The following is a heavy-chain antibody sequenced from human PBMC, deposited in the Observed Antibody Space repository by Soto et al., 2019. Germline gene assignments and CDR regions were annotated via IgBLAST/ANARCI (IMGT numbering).Heavy chain of an antibody. Sequence: EVQLLESGGGLIQPGGSLRLSCTASGFTFINYAMNWVRQAPGKGLEWVSGTSGGGDVAFYEDSVKGRFAISRDNSKNTLSLQMNTLRAEDTALYYCVKKSIGTVTNPVYWSFDLWGRGTLVTVSS. V-gene: IGHV3-23*01. D-gene: IGHD4-17*01. J-gene: IGHJ2*01. CDR2: TSGGGDVA. CDR1: GFTFINYA. CDR3: VKKSIGTVTNPVYWSFDL.